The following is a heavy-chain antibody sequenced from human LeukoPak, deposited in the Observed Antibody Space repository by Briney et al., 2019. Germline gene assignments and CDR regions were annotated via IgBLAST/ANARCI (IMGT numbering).Heavy chain of an antibody. CDR1: GYSFTSYW. Sequence: NRGESLKVCCKGSGYSFTSYWICWVRQMPGKGREWMGIIYPGDSATRYSPSFQGQVTISADKPISTAYLQWRSLKASDTAMYYCARREKQSNRAYYYDSSGYYHFQHWGQGTLVTVSS. CDR3: ARREKQSNRAYYYDSSGYYHFQH. V-gene: IGHV5-51*01. CDR2: IYPGDSAT. D-gene: IGHD3-22*01. J-gene: IGHJ1*01.